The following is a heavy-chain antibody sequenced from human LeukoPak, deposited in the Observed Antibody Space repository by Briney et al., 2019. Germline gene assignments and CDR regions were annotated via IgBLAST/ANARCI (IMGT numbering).Heavy chain of an antibody. CDR1: GGSISSSSYY. CDR2: IYYSGST. D-gene: IGHD1-26*01. V-gene: IGHV4-39*07. CDR3: AREGAEGGATSDY. Sequence: SETLSLTCTVSGGSISSSSYYWGWIRQPPGKGLEWIGSIYYSGSTYYNPSLKSRVTISVDTSKNQFSLKLSSVTAADTAVYYCAREGAEGGATSDYWGQGTLVTVSS. J-gene: IGHJ4*02.